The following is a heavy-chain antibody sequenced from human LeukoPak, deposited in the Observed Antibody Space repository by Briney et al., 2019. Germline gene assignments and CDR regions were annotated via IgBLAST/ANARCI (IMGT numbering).Heavy chain of an antibody. D-gene: IGHD7-27*01. CDR2: LSPNTGKT. J-gene: IGHJ6*03. V-gene: IGHV1-8*03. CDR1: GYSFSTFD. Sequence: ASVKVSCKASGYSFSTFDINWVRQAPGQGLEWMGWLSPNTGKTGYAQKFQDRVTITGNSSISTVDMELSSLTSDYTAVYYCARGPLTGEHYHYYRDVWGKGTTVTVSS. CDR3: ARGPLTGEHYHYYRDV.